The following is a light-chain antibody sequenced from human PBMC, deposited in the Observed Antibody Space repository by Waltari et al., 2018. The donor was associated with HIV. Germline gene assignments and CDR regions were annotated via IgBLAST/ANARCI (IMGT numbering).Light chain of an antibody. CDR3: AAWDVSLNGLV. Sequence: QSVLTQPPSASGPPGQRVTISCSGSRSNIGSKTVNWYQQLPGTAPQLLIYSNDQRPSGGPDRFSGSKSGTSASLAISGLQSEDEAGYYCAAWDVSLNGLVFGGGTKVTVL. J-gene: IGLJ2*01. V-gene: IGLV1-44*01. CDR2: SND. CDR1: RSNIGSKT.